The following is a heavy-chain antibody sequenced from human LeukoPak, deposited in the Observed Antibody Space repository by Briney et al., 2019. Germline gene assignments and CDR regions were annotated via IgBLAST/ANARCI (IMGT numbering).Heavy chain of an antibody. CDR2: ISYDGSNK. CDR1: GFTFSSYA. V-gene: IGHV3-30-3*01. D-gene: IGHD1-26*01. CDR3: ARNISGSYSVDY. Sequence: GRSLRLSCAASGFTFSSYAMHWVRQAPGKGLEWVAVISYDGSNKYYADSVKGRFTISRDNSKNTLYLQMDGLSDEDAAVYYCARNISGSYSVDYWGQGTLVTVSP. J-gene: IGHJ4*02.